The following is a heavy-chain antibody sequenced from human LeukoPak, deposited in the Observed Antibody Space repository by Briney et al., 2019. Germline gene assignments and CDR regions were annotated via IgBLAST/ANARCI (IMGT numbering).Heavy chain of an antibody. J-gene: IGHJ3*02. D-gene: IGHD6-19*01. V-gene: IGHV3-23*01. CDR3: ASGARNSGWHGDAFDI. CDR2: ISGSGGST. Sequence: GGSLRLSCAASGFTFSSYAMSWVRQAPGKGLEWVSAISGSGGSTYYADSVKGRFTISRDNSKNTLYLQMNSLRAEDTAVYYCASGARNSGWHGDAFDIWGQGTMVNGSS. CDR1: GFTFSSYA.